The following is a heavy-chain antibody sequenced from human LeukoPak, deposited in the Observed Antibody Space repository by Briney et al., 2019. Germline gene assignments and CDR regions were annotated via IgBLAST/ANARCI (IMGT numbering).Heavy chain of an antibody. Sequence: PSETLSLTCVVSGDSITIGYYWAWIRQPPGKGLEWIGSIFHSGSTYRNPSLRSRVTISLNTSKNQISLILSSMTAADTAVYYCARSSSVDTALVGVHWFDPWGQGTLVTVSP. J-gene: IGHJ5*02. D-gene: IGHD5-18*01. V-gene: IGHV4-38-2*01. CDR1: GDSITIGYY. CDR3: ARSSSVDTALVGVHWFDP. CDR2: IFHSGST.